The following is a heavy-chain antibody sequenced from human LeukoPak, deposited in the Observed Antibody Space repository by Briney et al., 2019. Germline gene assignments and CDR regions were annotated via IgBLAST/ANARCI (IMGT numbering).Heavy chain of an antibody. Sequence: SETLSLTCTVSGGSISSRGYYWGWIRQPPGKGLEWIGNIYYSGNTYYNPSLKSRVTISVDTPKNQFSLKLSSVTAADTAVYYCARRYYYDSSGYFYYFDYWGQGTLVTVSS. CDR2: IYYSGNT. D-gene: IGHD3-22*01. CDR3: ARRYYYDSSGYFYYFDY. V-gene: IGHV4-39*01. CDR1: GGSISSRGYY. J-gene: IGHJ4*02.